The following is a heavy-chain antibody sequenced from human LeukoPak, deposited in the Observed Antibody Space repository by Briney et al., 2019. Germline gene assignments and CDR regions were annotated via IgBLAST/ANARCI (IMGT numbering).Heavy chain of an antibody. J-gene: IGHJ4*02. CDR2: IYYSWTT. CDR1: GGSISSGIYY. D-gene: IGHD4-17*01. Sequence: SETLSLTCTVSGGSISSGIYYCGWIRQPPGKGLAGIGTIYYSWTTFYNTSLKRRVTMSVDTSKNQFSLSLYSVTAADTAVYYCARDLGPAYGETGDFDYWGQGTLVTVSS. CDR3: ARDLGPAYGETGDFDY. V-gene: IGHV4-39*07.